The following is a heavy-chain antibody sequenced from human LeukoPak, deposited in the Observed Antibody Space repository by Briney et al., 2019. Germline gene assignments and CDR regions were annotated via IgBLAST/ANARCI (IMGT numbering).Heavy chain of an antibody. V-gene: IGHV4-39*07. J-gene: IGHJ4*02. D-gene: IGHD3-10*01. CDR3: ARDRGVPRPYYFDQ. Sequence: PSETLSLTCTVSGDSISSSSYYWGCIRQRPGKGLEWLGSIHYNGSTCYNPSLESRVIMSVDTSKNQFSLNLTSVDAADAAMYYCARDRGVPRPYYFDQWGQGPVVSVSS. CDR1: GDSISSSSYY. CDR2: IHYNGST.